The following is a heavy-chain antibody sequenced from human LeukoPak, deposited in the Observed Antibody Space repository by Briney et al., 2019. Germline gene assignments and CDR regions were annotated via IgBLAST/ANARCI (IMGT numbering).Heavy chain of an antibody. D-gene: IGHD3-10*01. CDR2: INHSGST. Sequence: SETLSLTCAVYGGSFSGYYWSWIRQPPGKGLEWIGEINHSGSTNYNPSLKSRVTISVDTSKNQFSLKLSSVTAADTAVYYCALMIRAESGVDYWGQGTLVTVSS. V-gene: IGHV4-34*01. CDR3: ALMIRAESGVDY. CDR1: GGSFSGYY. J-gene: IGHJ4*02.